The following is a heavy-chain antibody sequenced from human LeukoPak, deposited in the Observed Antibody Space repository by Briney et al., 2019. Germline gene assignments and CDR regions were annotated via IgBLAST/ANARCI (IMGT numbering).Heavy chain of an antibody. CDR2: IYHSGST. V-gene: IGHV4-38-2*02. J-gene: IGHJ4*02. Sequence: KPSETLSLTCAVSGYSISSGYYWGWIRQPPGKGLEWIGSIYHSGSTYYNPSLKSRVTISVDTPKNQFSLKLSSVTAADTAVYYCAREKFNYDLLHYFDYWGQGTLVTVSS. CDR1: GYSISSGYY. D-gene: IGHD3-16*01. CDR3: AREKFNYDLLHYFDY.